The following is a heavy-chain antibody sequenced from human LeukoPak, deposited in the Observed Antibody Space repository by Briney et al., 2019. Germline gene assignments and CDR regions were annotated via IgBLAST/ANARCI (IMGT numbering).Heavy chain of an antibody. Sequence: GGSLRLSCAASGFTFSGDWIHWVRQAPGKGLVWVSRIKTDGSSTSYADSVKGRFTISRDNSKNTLNLQMNSLRAEDTAVYYCARLATHYGMDVWGQGTTVTVSS. CDR3: ARLATHYGMDV. CDR1: GFTFSGDW. CDR2: IKTDGSST. V-gene: IGHV3-74*01. D-gene: IGHD3-3*02. J-gene: IGHJ6*02.